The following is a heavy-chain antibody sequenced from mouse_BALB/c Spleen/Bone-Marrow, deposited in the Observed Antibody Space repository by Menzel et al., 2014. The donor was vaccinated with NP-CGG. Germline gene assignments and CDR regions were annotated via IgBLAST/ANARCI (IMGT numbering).Heavy chain of an antibody. CDR2: ISGYYGDA. CDR3: ARSGKVRNAMDY. CDR1: GYTFTDHA. Sequence: QVQLQHSGAKLVRPGVSVKISCKGSGYTFTDHAIHWVKRSHAKSLEWIGVISGYYGDAIYNQKFKGKATMTVGKSPSTAYMELARLTSEDSAIYYCARSGKVRNAMDYWGQGTSVTVSS. J-gene: IGHJ4*01. D-gene: IGHD2-14*01. V-gene: IGHV1S137*01.